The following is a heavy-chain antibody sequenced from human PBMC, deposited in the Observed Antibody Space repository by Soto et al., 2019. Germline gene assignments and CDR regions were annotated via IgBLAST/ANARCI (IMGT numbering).Heavy chain of an antibody. CDR1: GYTFTSYG. Sequence: GASVKVSCKASGYTFTSYGISWVRQAPGQGLEWMGWISAYNGNANYAQKLQGRVTMTTDTSTSTAYMELRSLRSDDTAVYYCARGGGYFDWSTWFDPWGQGTLVTVSS. D-gene: IGHD3-9*01. CDR3: ARGGGYFDWSTWFDP. V-gene: IGHV1-18*04. CDR2: ISAYNGNA. J-gene: IGHJ5*02.